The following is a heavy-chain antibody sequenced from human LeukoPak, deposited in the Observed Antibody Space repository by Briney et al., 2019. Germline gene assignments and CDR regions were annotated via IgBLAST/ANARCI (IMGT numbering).Heavy chain of an antibody. CDR3: ARSPLFRAFDI. J-gene: IGHJ3*02. V-gene: IGHV4-59*01. CDR2: IYYSGST. CDR1: GGSISSDY. Sequence: ESSETLSLTCTVSGGSISSDYWSWIRQPPGKGLEWIGYIYYSGSTNYNPSLKSRVTISVATSKNQFSLKLNSVTAADTAVYYCARSPLFRAFDIWGQGTMVTVSS.